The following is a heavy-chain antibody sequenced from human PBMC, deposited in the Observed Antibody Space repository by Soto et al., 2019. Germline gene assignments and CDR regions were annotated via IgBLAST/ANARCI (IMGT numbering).Heavy chain of an antibody. CDR1: GFTFSDYY. V-gene: IGHV3-11*01. CDR3: VRVGYAYGNDP. J-gene: IGHJ5*02. CDR2: ISSSGATI. D-gene: IGHD3-10*01. Sequence: GGSLRLSCAASGFTFSDYYMSWIRQAPGKGLEWISYISSSGATIYYTDSVKGRFTTSRDNANNSLFLEMNSLRAEDTAVYYCVRVGYAYGNDPWGRGTLVTVSS.